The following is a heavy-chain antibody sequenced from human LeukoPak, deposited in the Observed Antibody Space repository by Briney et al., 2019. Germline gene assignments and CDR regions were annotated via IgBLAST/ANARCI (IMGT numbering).Heavy chain of an antibody. V-gene: IGHV3-48*01. D-gene: IGHD3-9*01. CDR2: ISSSSSTI. Sequence: PGGSLRLSCAASGFTFSSYSMNWVRQAPGKGLEWVSYISSSSSTIYYADSVKGRFTISRDNAKNSLYLQMNSLRAEDTAVYYCARIPGREYYDISGLFDYWGQGTLVTVSS. CDR3: ARIPGREYYDISGLFDY. J-gene: IGHJ4*02. CDR1: GFTFSSYS.